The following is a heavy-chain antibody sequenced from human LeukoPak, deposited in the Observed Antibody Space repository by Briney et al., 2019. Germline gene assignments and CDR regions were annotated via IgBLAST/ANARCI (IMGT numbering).Heavy chain of an antibody. D-gene: IGHD6-13*01. Sequence: GGSLRLSCTVSGFTFGDYAFSWVRQAPGKGLEWVGFITSKPFGGTTDYAASVKGRFIISRDPSKSIAYLQLNSLKTEDTAVYYCTRDLSIAAAGTDYWFFDLWGRGTLVTVSS. J-gene: IGHJ2*01. V-gene: IGHV3-49*04. CDR3: TRDLSIAAAGTDYWFFDL. CDR1: GFTFGDYA. CDR2: ITSKPFGGTT.